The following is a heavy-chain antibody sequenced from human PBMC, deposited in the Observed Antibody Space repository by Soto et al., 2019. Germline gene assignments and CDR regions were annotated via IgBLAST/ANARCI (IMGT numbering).Heavy chain of an antibody. D-gene: IGHD3-3*01. CDR3: ATDPNALEWLLYSY. CDR2: FDPEDGET. J-gene: IGHJ4*02. CDR1: GYTLTELS. Sequence: GASVKVSCKVSGYTLTELSMHWVRQAPGKGLEWMGGFDPEDGETIYAQKFQGRVTMTEDTSTDTAYMELSSLRSEDTAVYYCATDPNALEWLLYSYWGQGTLVTVSS. V-gene: IGHV1-24*01.